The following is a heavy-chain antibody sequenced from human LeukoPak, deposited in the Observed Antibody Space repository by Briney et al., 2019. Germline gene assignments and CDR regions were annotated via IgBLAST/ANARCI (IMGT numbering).Heavy chain of an antibody. V-gene: IGHV1-46*03. CDR3: TTYYDFWSGKNWFDP. D-gene: IGHD3-3*01. Sequence: ASVKVSCXASGYTFTGYYMHWVRQAHGQGLEWMGIINPSGGSTSYAQKFQGRVTMTRDTSTSTVYMELSSLRSEDTAEYYCTTYYDFWSGKNWFDPWGQGTLVTVSS. J-gene: IGHJ5*02. CDR2: INPSGGST. CDR1: GYTFTGYY.